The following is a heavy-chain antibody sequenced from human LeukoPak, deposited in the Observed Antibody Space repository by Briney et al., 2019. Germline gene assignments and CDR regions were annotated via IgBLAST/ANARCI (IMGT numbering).Heavy chain of an antibody. CDR2: INPNSGGT. V-gene: IGHV1-2*02. J-gene: IGHJ6*03. CDR1: GYTFTSYD. D-gene: IGHD6-13*01. Sequence: ASVKVSCKASGYTFTSYDINWVRQAPGQGLEWMGWINPNSGGTNYAQKFEGRVTMTRDTSISTAYMEMSRLRSDDTAVYYCARERKEYSSCWYTPYYYMDVWGKGTTVTVSS. CDR3: ARERKEYSSCWYTPYYYMDV.